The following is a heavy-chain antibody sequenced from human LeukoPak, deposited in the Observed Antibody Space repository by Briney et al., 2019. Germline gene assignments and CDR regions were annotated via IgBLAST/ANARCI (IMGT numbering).Heavy chain of an antibody. D-gene: IGHD3-10*01. V-gene: IGHV4-39*01. CDR1: GGSISSSSYY. CDR2: IYYRGIT. CDR3: AKQPHAFDNWFDP. J-gene: IGHJ5*02. Sequence: NPSETLSLTCTVSGGSISSSSYYWGWIRQPPGKGLEWIGNIYYRGITYYNPSLKSRVTISVDTSKNQFSLKLSSVTAADTAVYYCAKQPHAFDNWFDPWGQGTLVTVSS.